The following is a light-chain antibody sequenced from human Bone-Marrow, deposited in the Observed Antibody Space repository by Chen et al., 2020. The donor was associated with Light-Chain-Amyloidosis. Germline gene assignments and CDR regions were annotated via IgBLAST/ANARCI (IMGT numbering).Light chain of an antibody. CDR3: QQSYTTPFT. J-gene: IGKJ3*01. CDR2: STS. CDR1: QTISTY. V-gene: IGKV1-39*01. Sequence: IQMTQTPSYLSASVGDRVTVTRRARQTISTYVNWYQQKQGIAPKLLIFSTSTLQSGVPSRFSGRGSGTDFTLTINSLQPEDFASYCCQQSYTTPFTFGPGT.